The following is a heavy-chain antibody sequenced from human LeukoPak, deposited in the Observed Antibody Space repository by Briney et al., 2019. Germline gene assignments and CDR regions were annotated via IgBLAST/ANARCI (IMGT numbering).Heavy chain of an antibody. D-gene: IGHD3-22*01. J-gene: IGHJ4*02. V-gene: IGHV3-30*04. Sequence: GGSLRLSCAASGFTFSTYPMHWVRQAPGKGLEWVSVISKDGREKHFADPVKGRFTISRDNSRNTLYPQMNSLRAEDTAVYYCAREGSIGYYPYWGQGILVTVSS. CDR3: AREGSIGYYPY. CDR1: GFTFSTYP. CDR2: ISKDGREK.